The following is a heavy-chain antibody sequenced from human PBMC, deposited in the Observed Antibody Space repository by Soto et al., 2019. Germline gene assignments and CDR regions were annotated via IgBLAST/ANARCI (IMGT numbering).Heavy chain of an antibody. D-gene: IGHD3-10*01. Sequence: GGSLRLSCAASGFTFSSYAMSWVRQAPGKGLEWVSAISGSGGSTYYADSVKGRFTISRDNSKNTLYLQMNSLRAEDTAVYYCAKDPYYGSGSYPAYFDYWGQGTLVTVS. J-gene: IGHJ4*02. V-gene: IGHV3-23*01. CDR3: AKDPYYGSGSYPAYFDY. CDR2: ISGSGGST. CDR1: GFTFSSYA.